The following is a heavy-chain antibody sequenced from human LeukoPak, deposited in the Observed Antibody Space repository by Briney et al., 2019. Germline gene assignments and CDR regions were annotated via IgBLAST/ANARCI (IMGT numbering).Heavy chain of an antibody. D-gene: IGHD4-11*01. CDR2: INHSGST. CDR1: GGSFSGYY. CDR3: ARGLREYSNNTFDY. Sequence: SETLSLTCAVYGGSFSGYYWSWIRQPPGKGLEWIEEINHSGSTNYNPSLKSRVTISVDTSKNQFSLKLSSVTAADTAVYYCARGLREYSNNTFDYWGQGTLVTVSS. V-gene: IGHV4-34*01. J-gene: IGHJ4*02.